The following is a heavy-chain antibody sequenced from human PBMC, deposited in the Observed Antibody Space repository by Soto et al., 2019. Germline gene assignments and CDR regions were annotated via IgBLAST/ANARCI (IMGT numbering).Heavy chain of an antibody. Sequence: SETLSLTCTVSGGSISSYYWSWIRQPPGKGLEWIGYIYYSGSTNYNPSLKSRVTISVDTSKNQFSLKLSSVTAADTAAYYCARGVDSSGWYRNWGQGTLVTVSS. D-gene: IGHD6-19*01. V-gene: IGHV4-59*01. CDR1: GGSISSYY. J-gene: IGHJ4*02. CDR3: ARGVDSSGWYRN. CDR2: IYYSGST.